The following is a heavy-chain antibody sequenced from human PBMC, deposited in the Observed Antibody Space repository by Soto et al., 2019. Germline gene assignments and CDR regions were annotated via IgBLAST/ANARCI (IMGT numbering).Heavy chain of an antibody. J-gene: IGHJ4*02. CDR1: GFTFSNYA. CDR2: ISTNGGST. Sequence: GGSLRLSCEASGFTFSNYAMHWVRQAPGKGLEYVSGISTNGGSTYYADSVKGRFTISRDNSKNTLYLQMSSLRAEDTAVYYCVRELYEEGLFAFWGRGTLVTVSS. D-gene: IGHD2-15*01. CDR3: VRELYEEGLFAF. V-gene: IGHV3-64D*06.